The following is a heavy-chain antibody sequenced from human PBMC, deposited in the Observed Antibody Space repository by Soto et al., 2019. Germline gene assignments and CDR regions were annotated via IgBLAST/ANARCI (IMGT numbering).Heavy chain of an antibody. CDR1: GFTFSSYW. V-gene: IGHV3-74*01. CDR3: YSGSTNYNHSLKSRVTISVDTSKNQFSLKLSSVTAADMAVYYCARRIFGVSATPKNYYYYYYMDV. CDR2: VNTDGSST. Sequence: GGSLRLSCAASGFTFSSYWMQWVRQAPGKGLVWVSRVNTDGSSTTHADSVKGRFTISRDNAKNTLFLQMNSLRAEDTAVYYYYSGSTNYNHSLKSRVTISVDTSKNQFSLKLSSVTAADMAVYYCARRIFGVSATPKNYYYYYYMDVWGKGTTVTVSS. D-gene: IGHD1-26*01. J-gene: IGHJ6*03.